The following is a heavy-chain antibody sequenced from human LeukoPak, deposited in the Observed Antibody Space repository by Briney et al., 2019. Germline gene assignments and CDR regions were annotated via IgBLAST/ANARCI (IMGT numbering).Heavy chain of an antibody. J-gene: IGHJ4*02. CDR3: ARYPHDY. CDR1: GFTFSSYL. Sequence: GGSLRLSCAASGFTFSSYLMSWVRQAPGKGLEWVANIKQDGSEKYYVDSVKGRFTISRDNAKNSLYLQMNSLRAEDTAVYYCARYPHDYWGQGTLVTVSS. V-gene: IGHV3-7*01. CDR2: IKQDGSEK.